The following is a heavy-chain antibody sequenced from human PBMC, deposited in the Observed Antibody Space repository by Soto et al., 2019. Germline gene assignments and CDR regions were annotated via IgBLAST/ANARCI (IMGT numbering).Heavy chain of an antibody. Sequence: GASVKVSCKASGGTFTGYYMHWVRQAPGQGLEWMGWINPNSGGTNYAQKFQGRVTMTRDTSISTAYMELSRLRSDDTAVYYCARGKDYYDSRYYYGMDVWGQGTTVTVSS. V-gene: IGHV1-2*02. CDR1: GGTFTGYY. CDR2: INPNSGGT. D-gene: IGHD3-22*01. J-gene: IGHJ6*02. CDR3: ARGKDYYDSRYYYGMDV.